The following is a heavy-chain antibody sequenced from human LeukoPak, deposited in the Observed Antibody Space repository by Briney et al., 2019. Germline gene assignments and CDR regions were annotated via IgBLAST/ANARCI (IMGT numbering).Heavy chain of an antibody. J-gene: IGHJ4*02. CDR2: LSGSGGST. D-gene: IGHD3-22*01. Sequence: GGSLRLSCAASGFTFSSYAMSWVRQAPGKGLEWVSALSGSGGSTNYADSVKGRFTISRDNSKNMLYLQMNSLRAEDTAVYYCAKDAQSLSYYYDSSGYPNYWGQGTLVTVSS. V-gene: IGHV3-23*01. CDR3: AKDAQSLSYYYDSSGYPNY. CDR1: GFTFSSYA.